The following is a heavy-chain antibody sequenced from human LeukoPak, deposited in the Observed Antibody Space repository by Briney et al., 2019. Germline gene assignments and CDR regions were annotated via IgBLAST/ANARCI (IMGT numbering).Heavy chain of an antibody. CDR1: GFTFSSYE. V-gene: IGHV3-48*03. D-gene: IGHD6-13*01. J-gene: IGHJ4*02. CDR3: AKDSHSSSWLYSYFDY. Sequence: PGGSLRLSCAASGFTFSSYEMNWVRQAPGKGLEWVSYISSSGSTIYYADSVKGRFTISRDNAKNSLYLQMNSLRAEDTAVYYCAKDSHSSSWLYSYFDYWGQGTLVTVSS. CDR2: ISSSGSTI.